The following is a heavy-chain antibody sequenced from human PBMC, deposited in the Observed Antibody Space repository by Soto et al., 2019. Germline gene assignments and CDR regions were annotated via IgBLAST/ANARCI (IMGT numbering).Heavy chain of an antibody. CDR2: IYGDDDK. D-gene: IGHD6-13*01. Sequence: ITLKESGPTLVKPTQTLTLSCTFSGFSLRTSGVYVGWIRQPPGKALEWLALIYGDDDKRHSPSLKSRLTITKDTSKNQVVLTMANMDPVDTATYYCAHSRSDRSSTRGFDYWGQGILVTVSS. J-gene: IGHJ4*02. CDR3: AHSRSDRSSTRGFDY. CDR1: GFSLRTSGVY. V-gene: IGHV2-5*02.